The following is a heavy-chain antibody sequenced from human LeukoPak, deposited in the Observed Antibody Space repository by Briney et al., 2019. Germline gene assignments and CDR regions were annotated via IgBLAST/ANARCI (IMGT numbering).Heavy chain of an antibody. CDR2: MNPNSGNT. D-gene: IGHD1-7*01. J-gene: IGHJ6*03. Sequence: ASVKVSCKASGGTFSSYAISWVRQAPGQGLEWMGWMNPNSGNTGYAQKFQGRVTMTRNTSISTAYMELSSLRSEDTAVYYCARGHKNYGYYYYYYMDVWGKGTTVTVSS. CDR1: GGTFSSYA. CDR3: ARGHKNYGYYYYYYMDV. V-gene: IGHV1-8*02.